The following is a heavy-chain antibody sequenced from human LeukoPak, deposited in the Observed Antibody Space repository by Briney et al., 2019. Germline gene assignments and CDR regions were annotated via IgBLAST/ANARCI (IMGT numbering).Heavy chain of an antibody. CDR3: ARGGHYDSSGYRYFDY. CDR2: IYYSGST. CDR1: GGSISSGDYY. V-gene: IGHV4-30-4*01. D-gene: IGHD3-22*01. Sequence: SETLSLTCTVSGGSISSGDYYWSWIRQPPGKGLEWIGYIYYSGSTYYNPPPKSRVTISVDTSKNQFSLKLSSMTAADTAVYYCARGGHYDSSGYRYFDYWGQGTLVTVSS. J-gene: IGHJ4*02.